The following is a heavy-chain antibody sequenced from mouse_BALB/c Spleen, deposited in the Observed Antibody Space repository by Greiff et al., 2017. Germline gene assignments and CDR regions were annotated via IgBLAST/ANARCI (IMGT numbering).Heavy chain of an antibody. J-gene: IGHJ4*01. CDR3: ARGDGNYPYAMDY. D-gene: IGHD2-1*01. V-gene: IGHV5-17*02. CDR2: ISSGSSTI. CDR1: GFTFSSFG. Sequence: EVQVVESGGGLVQPGGSRKLSCAASGFTFSSFGMHWVRQAPEKGLEWVAYISSGSSTIYYADTVKGRFTISRDNPKNTLFLQMTSLRSEDTAMYYCARGDGNYPYAMDYWGQGTSVTVSS.